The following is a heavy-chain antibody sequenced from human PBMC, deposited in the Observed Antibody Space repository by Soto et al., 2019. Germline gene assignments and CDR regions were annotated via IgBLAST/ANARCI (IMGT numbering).Heavy chain of an antibody. CDR2: ISGSGGST. Sequence: GGSLRLSCAASGFTFSSYAMSWVRQAPGKGLEWVSVISGSGGSTYYADSVKGRFTISRDNSKNTLYLQMNSLRAEDTAVYYCANFRGGNRNNWYLGYWGQGILVTVSS. D-gene: IGHD6-13*01. V-gene: IGHV3-23*01. CDR3: ANFRGGNRNNWYLGY. J-gene: IGHJ4*02. CDR1: GFTFSSYA.